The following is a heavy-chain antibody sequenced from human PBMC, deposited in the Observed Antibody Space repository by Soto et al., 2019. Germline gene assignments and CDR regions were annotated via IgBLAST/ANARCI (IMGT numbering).Heavy chain of an antibody. J-gene: IGHJ3*02. Sequence: SETLSLTCTVSGGSISSYYWSWIRPPAGKGLEWIGRIYTSGSTNYNPSLKSRVTMSVDTSKNQFSLKLSSVTAADTAVYYCASSQGSGWSTDAFDIWGQGTMVTVSS. D-gene: IGHD6-19*01. CDR3: ASSQGSGWSTDAFDI. CDR2: IYTSGST. V-gene: IGHV4-4*07. CDR1: GGSISSYY.